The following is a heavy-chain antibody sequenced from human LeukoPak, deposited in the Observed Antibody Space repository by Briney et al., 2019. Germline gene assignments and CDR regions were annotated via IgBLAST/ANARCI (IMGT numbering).Heavy chain of an antibody. V-gene: IGHV4-39*01. CDR3: ARNVQGLTVTPDH. J-gene: IGHJ4*02. CDR1: GGSISSYY. Sequence: SETLSLTCTVSGGSISSYYWGWIRQPPGKGLEWIGTIYYSGSTYYNPSLKSRVTISVDTSKNQFSLKLSSVTAADTAVYYCARNVQGLTVTPDHWGQGTLVTVSS. D-gene: IGHD4-17*01. CDR2: IYYSGST.